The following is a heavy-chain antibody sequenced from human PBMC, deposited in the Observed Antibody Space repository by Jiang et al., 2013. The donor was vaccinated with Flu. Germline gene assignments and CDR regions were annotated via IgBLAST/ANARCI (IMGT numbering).Heavy chain of an antibody. CDR2: IYSSGST. CDR1: GGSISGYV. Sequence: TVSGGSISGYVLEAGSGSPHGKGLEWIGYIYSSGSTKYNPSLKSRVTISVDTSKNQFSLELNSVTAADTAVYYCARESGHCSITTCLNWFDPWGQGTLVTVSS. V-gene: IGHV4-59*01. CDR3: ARESGHCSITTCLNWFDP. J-gene: IGHJ5*02. D-gene: IGHD2-2*01.